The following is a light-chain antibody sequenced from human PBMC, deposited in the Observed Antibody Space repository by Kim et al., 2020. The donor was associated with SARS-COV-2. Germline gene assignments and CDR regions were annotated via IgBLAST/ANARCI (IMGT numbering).Light chain of an antibody. J-gene: IGKJ4*01. Sequence: FRREEQPSLSCRASRCVGSSLAGYKRKPGRAPGLLFSDPSAGATAIQARLGGSGSGTDFPLTFTSRGPEDFTLYYCQQRSSWPLTFGGGTKVDIK. CDR1: RCVGSS. CDR2: DPS. CDR3: QQRSSWPLT. V-gene: IGKV3-11*01.